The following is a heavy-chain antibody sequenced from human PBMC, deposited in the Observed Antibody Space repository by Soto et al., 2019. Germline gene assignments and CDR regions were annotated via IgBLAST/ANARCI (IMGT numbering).Heavy chain of an antibody. CDR1: GFTFSSYW. V-gene: IGHV3-7*03. CDR3: ARDAKCANGVCLNRMDV. J-gene: IGHJ6*02. Sequence: GGSLRLSCAASGFTFSSYWMSWVRQAPGKGLEWVANIKQDGSEKYYVDSVKGRFTISRDNAKNSLYLQMNSLRAEDTAVYYCARDAKCANGVCLNRMDVWGQGTTVTVSS. CDR2: IKQDGSEK. D-gene: IGHD2-8*01.